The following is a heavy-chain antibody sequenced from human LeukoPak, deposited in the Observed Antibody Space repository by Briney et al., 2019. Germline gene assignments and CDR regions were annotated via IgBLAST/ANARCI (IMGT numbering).Heavy chain of an antibody. CDR1: GFTFSNYA. CDR3: AKGRGAMSGTIYDAFDI. Sequence: GGSLRLSCAASGFTFSNYAMRWVRQAPGKGLEWVSGISGSGDSTYYADSVKGRFTISRDNSKNTLYLQMNRLRAEDTALYYCAKGRGAMSGTIYDAFDIWGRGTMATVSS. J-gene: IGHJ3*02. CDR2: ISGSGDST. D-gene: IGHD6-19*01. V-gene: IGHV3-23*01.